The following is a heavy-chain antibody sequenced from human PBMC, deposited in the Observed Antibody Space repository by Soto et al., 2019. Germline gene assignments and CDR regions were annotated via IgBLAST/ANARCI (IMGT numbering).Heavy chain of an antibody. CDR3: ARGYCSGGSCELYFDY. J-gene: IGHJ4*02. D-gene: IGHD2-15*01. CDR1: GYTLTSYY. Sequence: ASVKVSCKASGYTLTSYYMHWVRQAPGQGLEWMGIINPSGGSTSYAQKFQGRVTMTRDTSTSTVYMELSSLRSEDTAVYYCARGYCSGGSCELYFDYWGQGTLVTVSS. CDR2: INPSGGST. V-gene: IGHV1-46*03.